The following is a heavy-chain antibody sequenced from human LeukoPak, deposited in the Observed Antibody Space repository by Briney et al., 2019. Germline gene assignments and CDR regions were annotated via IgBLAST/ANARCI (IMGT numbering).Heavy chain of an antibody. Sequence: GGSLRLSCAASGFTFSSYAMNWVRQAPGKGLEWVSGISGSGGSTYYADSVKGRFTISRDNSKNTLYLQMNSLRAEDTAVYYCAKDGVTMVRGVISRSDYWGQGTLVTVSS. CDR2: ISGSGGST. J-gene: IGHJ4*02. CDR3: AKDGVTMVRGVISRSDY. CDR1: GFTFSSYA. V-gene: IGHV3-23*01. D-gene: IGHD3-10*01.